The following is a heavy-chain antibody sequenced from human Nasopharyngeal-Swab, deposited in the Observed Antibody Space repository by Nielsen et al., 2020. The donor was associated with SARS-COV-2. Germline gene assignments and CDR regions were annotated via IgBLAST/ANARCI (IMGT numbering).Heavy chain of an antibody. Sequence: GGSLRLSCKGSGYSFTSHWIGWVRQMPGKGLEWMGIIYPGDSDTRYSPSFQGQVTISADKSISTAYLQWSSLKASDTAMYYCARSSQSYGYEFDFWGQGTLVTVSP. D-gene: IGHD3-16*01. CDR3: ARSSQSYGYEFDF. V-gene: IGHV5-51*01. J-gene: IGHJ5*01. CDR2: IYPGDSDT. CDR1: GYSFTSHW.